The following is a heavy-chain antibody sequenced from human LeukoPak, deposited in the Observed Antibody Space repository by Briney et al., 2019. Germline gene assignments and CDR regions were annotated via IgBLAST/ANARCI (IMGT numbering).Heavy chain of an antibody. J-gene: IGHJ6*03. CDR1: GYTFTGSY. D-gene: IGHD3-10*01. CDR2: ISPNSGGT. Sequence: WASVKVSCKASGYTFTGSYMHWVRQAPGQGLEWMGWISPNSGGTKYAQKFQGRVTMTRDTSISTAYMELSRLTSADTAVHYCARGGEYFFYMDVWGKGTTVTVSS. CDR3: ARGGEYFFYMDV. V-gene: IGHV1-2*02.